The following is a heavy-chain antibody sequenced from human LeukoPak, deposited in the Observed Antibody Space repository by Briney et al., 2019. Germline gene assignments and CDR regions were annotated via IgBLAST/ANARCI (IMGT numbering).Heavy chain of an antibody. CDR2: IYYSGST. D-gene: IGHD1-26*01. CDR1: GGSISSHY. J-gene: IGHJ3*02. CDR3: ARVGGSNSDDDAFDI. Sequence: PSETLSITCTVSGGSISSHYWSWIRQPPGKGLEWIGYIYYSGSTNYNPSLKSRVTISVDTSKNQFSLKLSSVTAADTAVYYCARVGGSNSDDDAFDIWGQGTMVTVSS. V-gene: IGHV4-59*11.